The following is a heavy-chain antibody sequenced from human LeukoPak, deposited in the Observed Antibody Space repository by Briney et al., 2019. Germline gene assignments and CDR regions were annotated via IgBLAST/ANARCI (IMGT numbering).Heavy chain of an antibody. D-gene: IGHD6-13*01. CDR2: INHSGST. J-gene: IGHJ4*02. CDR3: ARGIRIAAPYFDY. CDR1: GGSISSGDYY. Sequence: MTSQTLSLTCTVSGGSISSGDYYWSWIRQPPGKGLEWIGEINHSGSTNYNPSLKSRVTISVDTSKNQFSLKLSSVTAADTAVYYCARGIRIAAPYFDYWGQGTLVTVSS. V-gene: IGHV4-30-4*08.